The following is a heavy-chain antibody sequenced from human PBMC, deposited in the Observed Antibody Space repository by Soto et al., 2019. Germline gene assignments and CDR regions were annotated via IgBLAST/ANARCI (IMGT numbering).Heavy chain of an antibody. J-gene: IGHJ4*02. CDR1: GGTFSSYA. V-gene: IGHV1-69*12. CDR2: IVPIVDTS. Sequence: QVQLVQSGAEVRQPASSVKVSCKTSGGTFSSYAISWVRQAPGQGLEWMGGIVPIVDTSTYAQKFQGRVTFTADESTSTVDMELSSLRSDDTAVYYCVRVVAIPGYPDNWGQGTLVTVSS. D-gene: IGHD5-12*01. CDR3: VRVVAIPGYPDN.